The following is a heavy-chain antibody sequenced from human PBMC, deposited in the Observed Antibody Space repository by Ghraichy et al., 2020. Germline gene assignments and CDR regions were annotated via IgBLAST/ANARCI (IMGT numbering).Heavy chain of an antibody. D-gene: IGHD3-16*01. J-gene: IGHJ4*02. CDR2: IYASART. CDR3: VRTGGECGGGY. CDR1: GGSISSADCY. Sequence: SETLSLTCSVSGGSISSADCYWSWIRQSPGRGLEWIGYIYASARTSYNPSLKSRVTISGDTSKNQFSLKLNSVTVADTAVYYCVRTGGECGGGYWGQGALVTVSS. V-gene: IGHV4-30-4*08.